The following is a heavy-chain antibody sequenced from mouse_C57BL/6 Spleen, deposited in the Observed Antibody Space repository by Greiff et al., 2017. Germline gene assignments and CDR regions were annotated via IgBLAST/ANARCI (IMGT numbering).Heavy chain of an antibody. D-gene: IGHD1-1*01. V-gene: IGHV1-59*01. CDR3: ARAVITTLAPDFDY. J-gene: IGHJ2*01. CDR1: GYTFTSYW. CDR2: IDPSDSYT. Sequence: VKLQQPGAELVRPGTSVKLSCKASGYTFTSYWMHWVKQRPGQGLEWIGVIDPSDSYTNYNQKFKGKATLTVDTSSSTAYMQLSSLTSEDSAVYYCARAVITTLAPDFDYWGQGTTLTVSS.